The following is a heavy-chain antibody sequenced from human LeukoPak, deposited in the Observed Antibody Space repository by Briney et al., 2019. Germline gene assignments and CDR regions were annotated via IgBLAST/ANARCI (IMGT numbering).Heavy chain of an antibody. J-gene: IGHJ4*02. Sequence: GGSLRLSCAASGFTFSGYAMSWVRQAPGKGLEWVSAISGSGGSTYYADSVKGRFTISRDNSKNTLYLQMNSLRAEDTAVYYCAKDPTYYDFWSGCPSFDYWGQGTLVTVSS. CDR1: GFTFSGYA. CDR2: ISGSGGST. CDR3: AKDPTYYDFWSGCPSFDY. D-gene: IGHD3-3*01. V-gene: IGHV3-23*01.